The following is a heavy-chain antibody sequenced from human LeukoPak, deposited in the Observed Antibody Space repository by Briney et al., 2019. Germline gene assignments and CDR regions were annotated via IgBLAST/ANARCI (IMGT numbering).Heavy chain of an antibody. CDR1: GFTFSTYS. J-gene: IGHJ4*02. CDR2: ISSGSSTI. D-gene: IGHD2-2*01. V-gene: IGHV3-48*01. Sequence: GGSLRLSCAASGFTFSTYSMNWVRQSPGKGLEWVSYISSGSSTIYYADSVKGRFTISRDNAKNFLYLQMSSLRAEDTAVYYCARGYCSTTSCYNEVIGHWGQGTLVTVSS. CDR3: ARGYCSTTSCYNEVIGH.